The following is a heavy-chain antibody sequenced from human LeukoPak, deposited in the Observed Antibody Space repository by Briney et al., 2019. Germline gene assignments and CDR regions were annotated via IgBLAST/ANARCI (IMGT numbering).Heavy chain of an antibody. CDR1: GFTFSDYY. D-gene: IGHD4-23*01. J-gene: IGHJ4*02. CDR2: IKGKTDGGTT. CDR3: TTQSVGR. V-gene: IGHV3-15*01. Sequence: GSLRLSCAASGFTFSDYYMSWIRQAPGKGLEWVGRIKGKTDGGTTDYAAPVKGRFTISRDDSKNTLYLQMNSLKTEDTAVYYCTTQSVGRWGQGTLVTVSS.